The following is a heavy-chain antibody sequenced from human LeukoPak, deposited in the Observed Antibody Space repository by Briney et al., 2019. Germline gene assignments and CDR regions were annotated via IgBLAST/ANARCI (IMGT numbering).Heavy chain of an antibody. Sequence: GGSLRLSCAASGFTLSSHAMSWVRQAPGKGLEWVSVIYSGGSTYYADSVKGRFTISRDNSKNTLYLQMNSLRAEDTAVYYCARDPLAQDYDGDYWGQGTLVTVSS. D-gene: IGHD4-23*01. CDR1: GFTLSSHA. CDR2: IYSGGST. J-gene: IGHJ4*02. V-gene: IGHV3-66*02. CDR3: ARDPLAQDYDGDY.